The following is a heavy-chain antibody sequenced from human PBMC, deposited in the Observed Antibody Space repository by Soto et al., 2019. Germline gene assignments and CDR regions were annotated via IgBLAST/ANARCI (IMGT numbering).Heavy chain of an antibody. Sequence: PGESLKISCKGSGYSFTSYWISWVRQMPGKGLEWMGRIDPSDSYTNYSPSFQGHVTTSADKSISTAYLQWSSLKASDTAMYYCARREIAVAGTHYYGMDVWGQGTTVTVSS. V-gene: IGHV5-10-1*01. CDR1: GYSFTSYW. J-gene: IGHJ6*02. CDR2: IDPSDSYT. CDR3: ARREIAVAGTHYYGMDV. D-gene: IGHD6-19*01.